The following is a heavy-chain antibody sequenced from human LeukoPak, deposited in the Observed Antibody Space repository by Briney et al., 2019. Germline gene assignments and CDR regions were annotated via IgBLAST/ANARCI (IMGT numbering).Heavy chain of an antibody. CDR3: AKVGSSWMGYFDY. CDR1: GFTFSSYA. D-gene: IGHD6-13*01. J-gene: IGHJ4*02. V-gene: IGHV3-23*01. Sequence: GGSLRLSCAASGFTFSSYAMSWVRQAPGKGLEWVSAISGSGGTTYSADSVKGRFTISRDNSKNSLYLQMNSLRTEDTALYYCAKVGSSWMGYFDYWGQGTLVTVSS. CDR2: ISGSGGTT.